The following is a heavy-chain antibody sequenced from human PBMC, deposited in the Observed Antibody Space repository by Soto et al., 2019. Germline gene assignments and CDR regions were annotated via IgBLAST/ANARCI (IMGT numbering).Heavy chain of an antibody. V-gene: IGHV1-18*01. CDR1: GYAITIYG. Sequence: ASVKVSWKAAGYAITIYGISWVRQAPGQGLEWMGWISAYNGNTNYAQKLQGRVTMTTDTSTSTAYMELRSLRSDDTAVYYCARDLAYGSGRAGYYYYYGMDVWGQGTTVTVSS. D-gene: IGHD3-10*01. J-gene: IGHJ6*02. CDR3: ARDLAYGSGRAGYYYYYGMDV. CDR2: ISAYNGNT.